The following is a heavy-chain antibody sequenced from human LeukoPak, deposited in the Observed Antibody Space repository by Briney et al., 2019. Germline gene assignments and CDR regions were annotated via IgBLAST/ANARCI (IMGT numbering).Heavy chain of an antibody. CDR1: GGSISSYY. Sequence: SETLSLTCTVSGGSISSYYWSWIRQPAGKGLEWIGRICTSGSTNYNPSLKSRVTMSVDTSKNQFSLKLSSVTAADTAVYYCARDEQLAGDYYYYGMDVWGQGTTVTVSS. V-gene: IGHV4-4*07. CDR2: ICTSGST. J-gene: IGHJ6*02. D-gene: IGHD6-13*01. CDR3: ARDEQLAGDYYYYGMDV.